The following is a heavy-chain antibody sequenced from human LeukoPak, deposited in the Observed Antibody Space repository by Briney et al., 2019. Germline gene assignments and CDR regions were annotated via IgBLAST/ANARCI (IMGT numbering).Heavy chain of an antibody. CDR3: ARGPLGGANIPPFYC. V-gene: IGHV3-23*01. D-gene: IGHD4/OR15-4a*01. J-gene: IGHJ4*02. CDR1: GFTFSDYA. Sequence: GGSLRLSCAASGFTFSDYAMSWVRQAPEKGLEWVSTISHVGGTYYADSVKGRFTISRDNSKNTLYLQMNSLRAEDTAVYYCARGPLGGANIPPFYCGGRGTRGPV. CDR2: ISHVGGT.